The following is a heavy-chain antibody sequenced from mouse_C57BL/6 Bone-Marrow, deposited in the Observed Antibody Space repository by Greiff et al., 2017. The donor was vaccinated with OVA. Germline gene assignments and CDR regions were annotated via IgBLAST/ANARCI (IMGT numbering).Heavy chain of an antibody. Sequence: EVNVVESGGDLVKPGGSLKLSCAASGFTFSSYGMSWVRQTPDKRLEWVATISSGGSYTYYPDSVKGRFTISRDNAKNTLYLQMSSLKSEDTAMYYCARPPNYYGSRAWFAYWGQGTLVTVSA. J-gene: IGHJ3*01. D-gene: IGHD1-1*01. CDR3: ARPPNYYGSRAWFAY. CDR2: ISSGGSYT. V-gene: IGHV5-6*01. CDR1: GFTFSSYG.